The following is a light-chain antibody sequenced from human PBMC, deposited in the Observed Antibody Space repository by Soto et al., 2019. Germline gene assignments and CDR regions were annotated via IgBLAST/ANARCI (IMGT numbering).Light chain of an antibody. Sequence: DIAMTQSPDSLSVSLGERATINCKSSQTVFHTSYNKDFLAWYQQKAGQPPKLLFYWASTRESGVPARFSGGGSGTDFSLTISSLQPEDVAVYYCQQYYSSVTFGQGT. J-gene: IGKJ2*01. CDR1: QTVFHTSYNKDF. CDR3: QQYYSSVT. CDR2: WAS. V-gene: IGKV4-1*01.